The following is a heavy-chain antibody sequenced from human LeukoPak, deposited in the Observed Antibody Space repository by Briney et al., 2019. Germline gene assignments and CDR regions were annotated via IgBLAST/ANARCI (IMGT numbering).Heavy chain of an antibody. Sequence: SETLSLTCAVYGGSFSGYYWSWIRQPPGKGLEWIGEINHSGSTNYNPSLKSRVTISVDTSKNQFSLKLSSVTAADTAVYYCAREDSSGWYRYFDLWGRGTLVTVSS. D-gene: IGHD6-19*01. CDR3: AREDSSGWYRYFDL. V-gene: IGHV4-34*01. CDR1: GGSFSGYY. CDR2: INHSGST. J-gene: IGHJ2*01.